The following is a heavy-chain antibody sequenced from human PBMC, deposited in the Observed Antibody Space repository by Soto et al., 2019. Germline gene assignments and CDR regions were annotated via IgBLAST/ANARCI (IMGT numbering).Heavy chain of an antibody. CDR2: ISAYNGNT. CDR1: GYTFTSYG. D-gene: IGHD1-26*01. Sequence: QVQLVQSGAEVKKPGASVKVSCKASGYTFTSYGISWVRQAPGQGLEWMGWISAYNGNTNYAQKLQGRVTMTTDTYTSTAYMELRSLRSDDTAVYYCAREIVGAPKRATGAFFDYWGQGTLVTVSS. V-gene: IGHV1-18*01. CDR3: AREIVGAPKRATGAFFDY. J-gene: IGHJ4*02.